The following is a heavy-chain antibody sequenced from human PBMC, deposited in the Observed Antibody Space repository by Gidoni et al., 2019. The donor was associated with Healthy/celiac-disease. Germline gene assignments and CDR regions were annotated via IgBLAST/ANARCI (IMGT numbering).Heavy chain of an antibody. CDR3: ARGMDFYNSSAYSYEDAFDI. Sequence: EVQLVQSGAEVNKPGKSLKISCKGSGYTFTNSWINWVRQMPGKGLEWMGIIYPDDSDTRYSPSFQGQVTISADKSISTAYLQWSSLKASDTAMYYCARGMDFYNSSAYSYEDAFDIWGQGTMVTVSS. CDR2: IYPDDSDT. V-gene: IGHV5-51*01. CDR1: GYTFTNSW. J-gene: IGHJ3*02. D-gene: IGHD3-22*01.